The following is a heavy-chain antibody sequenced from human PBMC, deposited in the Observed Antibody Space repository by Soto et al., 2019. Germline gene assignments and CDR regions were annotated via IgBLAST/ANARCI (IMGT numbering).Heavy chain of an antibody. D-gene: IGHD2-8*01. CDR2: IHNSGIT. Sequence: QNQTKGLEWIGYIHNSGITYYNPSLRSRVTISVDTSQNEVSLKLRSVTAADTVVYYCAGKPNALYYLDYLGKGTLVTVSS. J-gene: IGHJ4*02. CDR3: AGKPNALYYLDY. V-gene: IGHV4-31*02.